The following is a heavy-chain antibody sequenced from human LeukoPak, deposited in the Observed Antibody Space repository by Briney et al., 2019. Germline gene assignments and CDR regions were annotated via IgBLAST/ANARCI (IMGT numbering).Heavy chain of an antibody. CDR1: GFTFSSYN. CDR3: AKDAGGGLCYFDY. V-gene: IGHV3-30*02. Sequence: GGSLRLSCATSGFTFSSYNMHWVRQAPGKGLEWVAFIQNDGSNTYYADSVKGRFTISRDNSKNTLYLQMNSLRAEDTTVYYCAKDAGGGLCYFDYWGQGTLVTVSS. CDR2: IQNDGSNT. D-gene: IGHD2-2*01. J-gene: IGHJ4*02.